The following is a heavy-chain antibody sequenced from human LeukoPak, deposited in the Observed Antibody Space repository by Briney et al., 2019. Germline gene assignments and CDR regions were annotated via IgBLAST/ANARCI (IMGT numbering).Heavy chain of an antibody. CDR2: VSYDGGKE. V-gene: IGHV3-30*18. CDR1: GFTFSSSG. Sequence: PGRSLTLSCAASGFTFSSSGMHWVRQAPGKGLEWVAFVSYDGGKEYYADSVKGRFTISRDNSKNTLYLQMNSLRAEDTAVYYCAKPAYCGGDCYSSPFQHWGQGTLVTVSS. CDR3: AKPAYCGGDCYSSPFQH. D-gene: IGHD2-21*02. J-gene: IGHJ1*01.